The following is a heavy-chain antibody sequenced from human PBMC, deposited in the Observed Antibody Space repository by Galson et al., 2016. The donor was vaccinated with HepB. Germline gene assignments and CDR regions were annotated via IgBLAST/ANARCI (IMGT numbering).Heavy chain of an antibody. CDR1: GFTFNVYG. Sequence: SLRLSCAASGFTFNVYGMHWVRQAPGKGLEWVASISHDGSNSYHVDSVKGRFTISRDNFKSTMYLEMNSLSGDDTAIYYCAKGDYDVLRYSDHWGQGTLVTVSS. D-gene: IGHD3-9*01. CDR3: AKGDYDVLRYSDH. CDR2: ISHDGSNS. V-gene: IGHV3-30*18. J-gene: IGHJ4*02.